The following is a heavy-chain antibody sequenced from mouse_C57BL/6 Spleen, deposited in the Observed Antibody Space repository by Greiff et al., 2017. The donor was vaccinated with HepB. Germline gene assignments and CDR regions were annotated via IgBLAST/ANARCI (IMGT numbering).Heavy chain of an antibody. V-gene: IGHV1-42*01. CDR2: INPSTGGT. D-gene: IGHD1-1*01. Sequence: EVQLQESGPELVKPGASVKISCKASGYSFTGYYMNWVKQSPEKSLEWIGEINPSTGGTTYNQKFKAKATLTVDKSSSTAYMQLKSLTSEDSAVYYGARGGYYGSSPDYWGQGTTLTVSS. CDR1: GYSFTGYY. CDR3: ARGGYYGSSPDY. J-gene: IGHJ2*01.